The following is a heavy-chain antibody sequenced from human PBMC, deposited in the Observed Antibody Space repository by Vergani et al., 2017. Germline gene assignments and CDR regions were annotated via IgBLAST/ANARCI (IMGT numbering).Heavy chain of an antibody. J-gene: IGHJ4*02. CDR2: IYYSGST. CDR3: AGVYGGNSGGFDY. V-gene: IGHV4-59*01. Sequence: QVQLQESGPGLVKPSETLSLTCTVSGGSISSYYWSWIRQPPGKGLEWIGYIYYSGSTNYNPSLKSRVTISVDTSKNQFSLKLSSVTAADTAVYYCAGVYGGNSGGFDYWGQGTLVTVSS. D-gene: IGHD4-23*01. CDR1: GGSISSYY.